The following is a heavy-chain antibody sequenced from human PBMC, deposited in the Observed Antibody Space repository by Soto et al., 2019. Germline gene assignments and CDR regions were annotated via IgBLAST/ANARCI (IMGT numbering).Heavy chain of an antibody. CDR3: ASSYDSSGYYSAGN. Sequence: QVQLVESGGGVVQPGRSLRLSCAASGFTFSSYGMHWVRQAPGKGLEWVAVIWYDGSNKYYADSVKGRFTISRDNSKNTLYLQMNSRRAEDTAVYYCASSYDSSGYYSAGNWGQGTLVTVSS. V-gene: IGHV3-33*01. CDR2: IWYDGSNK. CDR1: GFTFSSYG. D-gene: IGHD3-22*01. J-gene: IGHJ4*02.